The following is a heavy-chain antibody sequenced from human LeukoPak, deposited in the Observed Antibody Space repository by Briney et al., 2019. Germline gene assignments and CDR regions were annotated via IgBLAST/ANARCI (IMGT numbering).Heavy chain of an antibody. V-gene: IGHV3-74*01. J-gene: IGHJ4*02. D-gene: IGHD6-6*01. CDR1: GFTFSSYW. Sequence: GGSLRLSCAASGFTFSSYWMHWVRQAAGKGLVWVSRINSDGSSTNYADSVKGRFTISTDNAKTTLSLQMNSLRAEDTAVYYCARAGNSSSRQYFDYWGQGTLVTVSS. CDR2: INSDGSST. CDR3: ARAGNSSSRQYFDY.